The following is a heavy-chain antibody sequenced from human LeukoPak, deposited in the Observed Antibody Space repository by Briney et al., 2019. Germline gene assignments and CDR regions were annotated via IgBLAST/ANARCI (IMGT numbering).Heavy chain of an antibody. V-gene: IGHV3-15*01. CDR2: IKSKTDGGTT. CDR1: GFTFSNAW. Sequence: GGSLRLSCAASGFTFSNAWMSWVRQAPGKGLEWVGRIKSKTDGGTTDYAAPVKGRLTISRDDSKNTLYLQMNSLKTEDTAVYYCTHPDRYSWWGFDYWGQGTLVTVSS. D-gene: IGHD2-8*02. CDR3: THPDRYSWWGFDY. J-gene: IGHJ4*02.